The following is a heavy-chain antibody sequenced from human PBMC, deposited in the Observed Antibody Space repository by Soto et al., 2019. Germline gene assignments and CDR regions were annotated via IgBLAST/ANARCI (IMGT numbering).Heavy chain of an antibody. Sequence: QITLKESGPTLVKPTQTLTLTCTFSGFSLSTSGVGVGWIRQPPGKTLEWLALIYWDDDKRYSPSLKSRLAITKDTSKNQVVLTMTNMDPVDTATYYCAHRGYSSSWVAWFDPWGQGTLVTVSS. V-gene: IGHV2-5*02. CDR2: IYWDDDK. J-gene: IGHJ5*02. D-gene: IGHD6-13*01. CDR1: GFSLSTSGVG. CDR3: AHRGYSSSWVAWFDP.